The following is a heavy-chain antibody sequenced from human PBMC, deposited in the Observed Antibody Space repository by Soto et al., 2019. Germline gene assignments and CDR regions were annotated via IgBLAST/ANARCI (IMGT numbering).Heavy chain of an antibody. J-gene: IGHJ4*02. Sequence: LSLTCSVSGDAITSNGYYWGWIRQPPGGGLEWIGNVHYTGSTFFHPSLRSRVSISVDTSKNVFSLRLTSVTAADTAVYYCARSHYTYGLLIDYWGLGTLVTVSS. D-gene: IGHD3-3*01. CDR2: VHYTGST. CDR1: GDAITSNGYY. V-gene: IGHV4-39*02. CDR3: ARSHYTYGLLIDY.